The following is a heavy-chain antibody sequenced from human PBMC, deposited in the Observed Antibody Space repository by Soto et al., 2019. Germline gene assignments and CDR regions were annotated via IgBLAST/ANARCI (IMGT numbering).Heavy chain of an antibody. V-gene: IGHV4-31*03. CDR2: IYYSGST. J-gene: IGHJ5*02. CDR3: ARDGPFNWFDP. Sequence: SETLSLTCTVSGGSISSGGYYWSWIRQHPGKGLEWIGYIYYSGSTYYNPSLKSRVTISVDTSKNQFSLKLSSVTAADTAVYYCARDGPFNWFDPRGQGTLVTVSS. CDR1: GGSISSGGYY.